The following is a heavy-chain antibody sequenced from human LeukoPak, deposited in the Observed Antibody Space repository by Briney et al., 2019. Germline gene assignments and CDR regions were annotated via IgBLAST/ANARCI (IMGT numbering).Heavy chain of an antibody. J-gene: IGHJ4*02. V-gene: IGHV3-33*06. CDR2: IWYDGSNK. Sequence: GGSLRLSCAASGFTFSSYGMHWVRQAPGKGLEWVAVIWYDGSNKYYADSVKGRFTISRDNSKNTLYLQMNSLRAEDTAVYYCAKVRVYSSSWFPLFDYWGQGTLVTVSS. CDR1: GFTFSSYG. CDR3: AKVRVYSSSWFPLFDY. D-gene: IGHD6-13*01.